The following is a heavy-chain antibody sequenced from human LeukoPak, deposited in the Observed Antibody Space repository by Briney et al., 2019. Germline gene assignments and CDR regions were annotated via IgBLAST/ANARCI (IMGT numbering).Heavy chain of an antibody. CDR1: GYTFTGYY. D-gene: IGHD5-18*01. Sequence: ASVKVSCKASGYTFTGYYMHWVRQAPGQGLEWMGWINPNSGGTNYAQKFQGRVTMTRDTSISTAYMELSRLRSDDTAVYYCASDTPMVTRDWENFDYWGQGTLVTVSS. CDR3: ASDTPMVTRDWENFDY. CDR2: INPNSGGT. J-gene: IGHJ4*02. V-gene: IGHV1-2*02.